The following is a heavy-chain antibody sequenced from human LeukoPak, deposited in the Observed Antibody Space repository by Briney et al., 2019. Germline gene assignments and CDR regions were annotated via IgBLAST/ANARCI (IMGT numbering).Heavy chain of an antibody. D-gene: IGHD3-10*01. J-gene: IGHJ4*02. V-gene: IGHV3-30*02. CDR2: IRSDGGNK. Sequence: PGGSLRLSCAASAFTFSRYGMHWVRQAPGKGLEWVAFIRSDGGNKYSADSVRGRFTISRDNSRNTLYLQMNSLRTEDTAVYYCAKDLFHSDLHWFGESKPLDYWGQGTLVTVSS. CDR1: AFTFSRYG. CDR3: AKDLFHSDLHWFGESKPLDY.